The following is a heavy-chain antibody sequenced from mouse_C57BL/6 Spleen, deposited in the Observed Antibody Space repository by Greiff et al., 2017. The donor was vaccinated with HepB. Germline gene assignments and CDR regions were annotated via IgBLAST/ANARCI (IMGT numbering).Heavy chain of an antibody. CDR1: GYSITSGYY. J-gene: IGHJ2*01. V-gene: IGHV3-6*01. Sequence: EVQVVESGPGLVKPSQSLSLTCSVTGYSITSGYYWNWIRQSPGNKLEWMGYISYDGSNNYNPSLKNRISITRDTSKNQFFLKLNSVTTEDTATYYCARGLLYGNFDYWGQGTTLTVSS. D-gene: IGHD2-1*01. CDR3: ARGLLYGNFDY. CDR2: ISYDGSN.